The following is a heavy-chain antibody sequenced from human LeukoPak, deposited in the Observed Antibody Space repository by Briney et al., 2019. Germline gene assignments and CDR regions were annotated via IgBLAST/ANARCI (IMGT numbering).Heavy chain of an antibody. J-gene: IGHJ6*03. V-gene: IGHV4-39*07. CDR3: ARELDPTSTNNRHYYYHMDV. CDR2: IYYSGST. Sequence: SETLSLTCTVSGGSISSSSYYWGWLRQPPGTGLEWIGSIYYSGSTYYNPSLKSRVTISVDTSKNQFSLKLSSVTAADTAVYYCARELDPTSTNNRHYYYHMDVWGKGTTVIVSS. CDR1: GGSISSSSYY. D-gene: IGHD1/OR15-1a*01.